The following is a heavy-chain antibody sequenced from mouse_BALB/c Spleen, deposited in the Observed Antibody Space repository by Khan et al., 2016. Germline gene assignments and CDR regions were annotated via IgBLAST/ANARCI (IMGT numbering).Heavy chain of an antibody. D-gene: IGHD2-4*01. CDR3: ARRDYDYDVGAMDY. CDR1: EFTFSSYA. CDR2: ISSGGSYT. V-gene: IGHV5-9-3*01. J-gene: IGHJ4*01. Sequence: EVELVESGGGLVKPGGSLKLSCAASEFTFSSYAMSWVRQIPEKRLEWVATISSGGSYTFYPDSVKGRFTISRDNAKNTLYLQMSSLRSEDTAMXYCARRDYDYDVGAMDYWGQGTSVTVSS.